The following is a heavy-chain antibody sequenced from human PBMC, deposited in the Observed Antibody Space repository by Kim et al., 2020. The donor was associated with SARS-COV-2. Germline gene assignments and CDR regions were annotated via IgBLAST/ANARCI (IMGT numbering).Heavy chain of an antibody. CDR2: IYYSGTT. CDR1: GGSISTSSYY. D-gene: IGHD3-22*01. J-gene: IGHJ4*02. CDR3: ARQGSGYYGLTNDFDY. V-gene: IGHV4-39*01. Sequence: SETLSLTCTVSGGSISTSSYYWGWIRQPPGKGLEWIGSIYYSGTTYYNPSLKSRVTVSVDTSKNQFSLKLSSVTAADTAFYYCARQGSGYYGLTNDFDYWGQGTLVTVSS.